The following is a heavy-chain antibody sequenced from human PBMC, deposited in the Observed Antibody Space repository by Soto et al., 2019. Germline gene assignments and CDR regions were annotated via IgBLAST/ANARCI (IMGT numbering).Heavy chain of an antibody. V-gene: IGHV3-23*01. CDR2: VSDSGVDT. J-gene: IGHJ6*02. Sequence: TGGSLRLSCVVSGFPFRIYSMTWVRQAPGQGLEWVSSVSDSGVDTHYVDSVKGRFTISRDNSRKTLYLQMNSLRAEDTAVYYCVKDWSGGKCPCMDVWGQGTTVTVSS. D-gene: IGHD3-3*01. CDR3: VKDWSGGKCPCMDV. CDR1: GFPFRIYS.